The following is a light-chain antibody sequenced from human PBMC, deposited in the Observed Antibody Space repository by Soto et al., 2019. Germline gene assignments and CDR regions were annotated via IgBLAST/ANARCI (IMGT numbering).Light chain of an antibody. V-gene: IGLV2-14*01. CDR2: EVT. J-gene: IGLJ3*02. CDR1: GRDLGDYNF. CDR3: SSYANGPTFV. Sequence: QSVLTQPASLSGSPGQSITISCTGTGRDLGDYNFVSWYQQHPGKAPRLLIYEVTNRPSGVSNRFSASKSGSTAYLTISGLQADDEALYYCSSYANGPTFVFGGGTKLTVL.